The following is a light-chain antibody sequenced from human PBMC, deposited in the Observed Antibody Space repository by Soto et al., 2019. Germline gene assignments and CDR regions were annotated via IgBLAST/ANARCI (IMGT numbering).Light chain of an antibody. CDR1: QGISSY. CDR2: AAS. J-gene: IGKJ1*01. Sequence: IQMTQSPSSLSASVGDIVTITCRASQGISSYLAWYQQKPGKAPKLLIYAASTLQSGVPSRFCGSGSGTDFTLTISCLQSEDFATYYCQQYYSYPRTFGQGTKVDI. V-gene: IGKV1-8*01. CDR3: QQYYSYPRT.